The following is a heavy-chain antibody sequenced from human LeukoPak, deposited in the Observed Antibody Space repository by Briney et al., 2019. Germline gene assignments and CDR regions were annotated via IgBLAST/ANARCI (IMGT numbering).Heavy chain of an antibody. V-gene: IGHV1-2*04. D-gene: IGHD1-26*01. CDR1: GYTFTGYY. Sequence: GASVKVSCKASGYTFTGYYMHWVRQAPGQGLEWMGWINPNSGGTNYAQKFQGWVTMTRDTSISTAYMELSRLRSDDTAVYYCARGTDSGSYWTVFDYWGQGTLVTVSS. CDR2: INPNSGGT. J-gene: IGHJ4*02. CDR3: ARGTDSGSYWTVFDY.